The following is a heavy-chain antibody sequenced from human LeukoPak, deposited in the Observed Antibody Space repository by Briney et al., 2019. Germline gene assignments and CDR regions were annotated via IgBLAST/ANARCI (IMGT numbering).Heavy chain of an antibody. J-gene: IGHJ4*02. V-gene: IGHV3-7*03. CDR1: GFTFSRYW. Sequence: GGSLRLSCAASGFTFSRYWMTWVRQASGKRLEWVANIKPDGSDTYYADSVKGRFTISRYNSKNTLYLQMNSLRAEDTAVCYCARDTYSSSWYGDYWGQGTLVTVSS. D-gene: IGHD6-13*01. CDR3: ARDTYSSSWYGDY. CDR2: IKPDGSDT.